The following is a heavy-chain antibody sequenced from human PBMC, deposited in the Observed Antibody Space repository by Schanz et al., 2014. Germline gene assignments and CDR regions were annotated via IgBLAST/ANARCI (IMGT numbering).Heavy chain of an antibody. V-gene: IGHV1-69*08. CDR1: GGTFNSYT. CDR3: ARDGVDAAAGGNY. CDR2: IIPILGIA. Sequence: QVQLVQSGAEVKKPGSSMKVSCKASGGTFNSYTINWVRQAPGQGLEWMGRIIPILGIANYAQKFQGRVTITADKSTFTAYMELSSLTSEDTAVHYCARDGVDAAAGGNYWGQGTLVTVSS. D-gene: IGHD6-13*01. J-gene: IGHJ4*02.